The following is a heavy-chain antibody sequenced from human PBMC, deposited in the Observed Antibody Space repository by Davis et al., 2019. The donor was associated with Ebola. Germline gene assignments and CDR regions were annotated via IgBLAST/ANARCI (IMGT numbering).Heavy chain of an antibody. CDR2: IYYSGST. CDR1: GGSISSYY. Sequence: GSLRLSCTVSGGSISSYYWSWIRQPPGKGLEWIGYIYYSGSTNYKSSLKSRVTISVDTSKNQFSLKLSSVTAADTAVYYCARNPPLWLRFDPWGQGTLVTVSS. J-gene: IGHJ5*02. V-gene: IGHV4-59*12. CDR3: ARNPPLWLRFDP. D-gene: IGHD3-10*01.